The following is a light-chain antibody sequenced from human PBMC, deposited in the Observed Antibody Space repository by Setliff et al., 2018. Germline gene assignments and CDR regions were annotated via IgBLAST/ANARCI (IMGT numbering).Light chain of an antibody. J-gene: IGLJ1*01. CDR1: SSDVDGYNY. V-gene: IGLV2-11*01. CDR3: CSYAGSYTSLYV. CDR2: DVS. Sequence: QSALTQPRSVSGSPRQSVTISCTGTSSDVDGYNYVSWYQQHPGKAPKLMIYDVSKRPSGVPDRFSGSKSGNTASLTISGLQAEDEADYYCCSYAGSYTSLYVFGTGTKVTVL.